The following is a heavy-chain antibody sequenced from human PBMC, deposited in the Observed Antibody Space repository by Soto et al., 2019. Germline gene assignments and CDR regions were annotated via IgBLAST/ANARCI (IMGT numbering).Heavy chain of an antibody. CDR2: IYYSGST. CDR1: GGSISSGDYY. CDR3: ASERPDDARLDP. J-gene: IGHJ5*02. Sequence: SETLSLTCTVSGGSISSGDYYWSWIRQSPGKGLEWIGYIYYSGSTYYNPSLKSRVTISVDTSKNQFSLKLSSVTAADTAVYYCASERPDDARLDPWGQGTLVTVS. D-gene: IGHD6-6*01. V-gene: IGHV4-30-4*01.